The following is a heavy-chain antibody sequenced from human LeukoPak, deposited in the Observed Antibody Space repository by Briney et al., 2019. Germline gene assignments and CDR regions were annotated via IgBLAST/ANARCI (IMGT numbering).Heavy chain of an antibody. CDR2: ISWNSGSI. CDR1: GFTFDDYA. Sequence: GGSLRLSCAASGFTFDDYAMHWVRQAPGKGLEWVSGISWNSGSIGYADSVKGRFTISRDNAKNSLYLQMNSLRAEDTALYYCAKGTLAYYYYMDVWGKGTTVTISS. CDR3: AKGTLAYYYYMDV. J-gene: IGHJ6*03. V-gene: IGHV3-9*01.